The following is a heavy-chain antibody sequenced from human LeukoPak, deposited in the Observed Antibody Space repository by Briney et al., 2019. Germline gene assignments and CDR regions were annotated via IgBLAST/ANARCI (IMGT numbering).Heavy chain of an antibody. CDR3: ARTACIAATVGDYFDY. CDR2: INAGSGDT. Sequence: ASVKVSCKASGYTFTSHAIHWVRQAPGQRPEWMGWINAGSGDTKCSQNLEGRVTITRDTSASTAYMELSSLKSEDTAVYYCARTACIAATVGDYFDYWGQGTLVTVSS. CDR1: GYTFTSHA. D-gene: IGHD6-13*01. J-gene: IGHJ4*02. V-gene: IGHV1-3*01.